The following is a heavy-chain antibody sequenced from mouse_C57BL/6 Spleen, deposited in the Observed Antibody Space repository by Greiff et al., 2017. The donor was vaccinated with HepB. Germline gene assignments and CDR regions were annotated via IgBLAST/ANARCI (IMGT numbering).Heavy chain of an antibody. V-gene: IGHV6-3*01. CDR2: IRLKSDNYAT. CDR1: GFTFSNYW. D-gene: IGHD4-1*01. Sequence: EVKLQESGGGLVQPGGSMKLSCVASGFTFSNYWMNWVRQSPEKGLEWVAQIRLKSDNYATHYAESVKGRFTISRDDSKSSVYLQMNNLRAEDTGIYYCTGELGELAYWGQGTLVTVSA. J-gene: IGHJ3*01. CDR3: TGELGELAY.